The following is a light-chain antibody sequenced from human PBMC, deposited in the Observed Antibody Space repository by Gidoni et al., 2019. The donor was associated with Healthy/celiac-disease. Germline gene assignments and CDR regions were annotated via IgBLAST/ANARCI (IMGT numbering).Light chain of an antibody. Sequence: SYELTKPPSVSVSPGQTASITCSGDQLGDKYACWYQPKPGQSPVLVIYQDSKRPSGIPERFSGSNSGNTATLTISGTQAMDEADYYCQAWDSSTAVFGTGTKVTVL. V-gene: IGLV3-1*01. CDR1: QLGDKY. CDR3: QAWDSSTAV. J-gene: IGLJ1*01. CDR2: QDS.